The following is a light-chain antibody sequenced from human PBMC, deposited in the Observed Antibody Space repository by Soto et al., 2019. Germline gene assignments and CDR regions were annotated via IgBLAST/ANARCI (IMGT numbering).Light chain of an antibody. CDR2: DDS. V-gene: IGLV3-21*02. J-gene: IGLJ2*01. CDR3: QVYDARRDHVV. CDR1: HIGSKN. Sequence: SYELTPPPSLSAAPGQTARMTCGGDHIGSKNVHWYQQKAGQAPKLVVYDDSDRPSGTPERFSGSNSGNTATLTISGVEAGDEADYYCQVYDARRDHVVFGGGTKLTVL.